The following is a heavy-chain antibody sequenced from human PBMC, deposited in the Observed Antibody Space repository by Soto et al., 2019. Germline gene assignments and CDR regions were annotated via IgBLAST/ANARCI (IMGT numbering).Heavy chain of an antibody. J-gene: IGHJ3*02. Sequence: ASVKVSCKASGYTFTSYGISWVRPAPGQGLEWMGGLSAYNGNTNYAQKLQGRVTMTTDTSTSTAYMELRSLRSDDTAVYYCARDEGGSLSAFDIWCQGTMVTVSS. CDR1: GYTFTSYG. D-gene: IGHD1-26*01. CDR3: ARDEGGSLSAFDI. CDR2: LSAYNGNT. V-gene: IGHV1-18*04.